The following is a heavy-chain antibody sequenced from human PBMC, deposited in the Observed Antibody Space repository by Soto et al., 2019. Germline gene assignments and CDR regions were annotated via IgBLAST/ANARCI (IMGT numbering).Heavy chain of an antibody. D-gene: IGHD3-10*01. CDR3: ARHNYGSGSTYFDY. Sequence: TSETLSLTCTVSGGSISSGNYYWIWIRQPPGKGLEWIGFIYYSGSTNYNPSLKSRVTISVDTSKNQFSLKLNSMTAADTAVYYCARHNYGSGSTYFDYWGQGTLVTVS. J-gene: IGHJ4*02. CDR2: IYYSGST. V-gene: IGHV4-61*01. CDR1: GGSISSGNYY.